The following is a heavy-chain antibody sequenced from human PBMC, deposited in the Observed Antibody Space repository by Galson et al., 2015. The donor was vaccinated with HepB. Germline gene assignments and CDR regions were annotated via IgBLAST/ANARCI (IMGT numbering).Heavy chain of an antibody. CDR2: IYYSGST. J-gene: IGHJ4*02. CDR3: ARVQDSSGWPDYFDY. D-gene: IGHD6-19*01. Sequence: SETLSLTCTVSGGSISSYYWSWIRQPPGKGLEWIGYIYYSGSTNYNPSLKSRVTISVDTSKNQFSLKLSSVTAADTAVYYCARVQDSSGWPDYFDYWGQGTLVTVSS. CDR1: GGSISSYY. V-gene: IGHV4-59*01.